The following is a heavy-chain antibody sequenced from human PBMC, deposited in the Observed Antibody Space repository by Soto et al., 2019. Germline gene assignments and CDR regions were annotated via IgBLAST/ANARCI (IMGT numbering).Heavy chain of an antibody. CDR1: GYTFSGYY. Sequence: GASVKVSCKASGYTFSGYYMHWVRQAPGQRLEWMGWINPNSGGTNYAQKFQGWVTMTRDTSISTAYMELSRLRSDDTAVYYCARDYCSGGSCYSVGWFDPWGQGTLVTVSS. D-gene: IGHD2-15*01. J-gene: IGHJ5*02. V-gene: IGHV1-2*04. CDR3: ARDYCSGGSCYSVGWFDP. CDR2: INPNSGGT.